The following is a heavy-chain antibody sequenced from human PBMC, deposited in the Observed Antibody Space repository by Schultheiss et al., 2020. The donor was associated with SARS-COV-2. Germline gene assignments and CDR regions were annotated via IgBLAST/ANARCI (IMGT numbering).Heavy chain of an antibody. CDR2: ISGSGGST. V-gene: IGHV3-23*01. CDR1: GFTFSSYS. J-gene: IGHJ3*02. CDR3: AKDGTMIVVVIGSAFDI. D-gene: IGHD3-22*01. Sequence: GGSLRLSCAASGFTFSSYSMNWVRQAPGKGLEWVSAISGSGGSTYYADSVKGRFTISRDNSKNTLYLQMNSLRAEDTAVYYCAKDGTMIVVVIGSAFDIWGQGTMVTVSS.